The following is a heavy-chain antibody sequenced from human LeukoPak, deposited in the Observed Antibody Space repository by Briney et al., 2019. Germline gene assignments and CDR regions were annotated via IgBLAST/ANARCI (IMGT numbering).Heavy chain of an antibody. CDR1: GFNFSTYS. Sequence: GGSLRLSCAAPGFNFSTYSMAWVRQAPGKGLEWVSFIRPAGTYIYYADLVRGRFTISRDNAKNSLFLQMNSLRAEDTAVYFCAKEDTAGSTGSADYWGQGTLVTVSS. J-gene: IGHJ4*02. D-gene: IGHD2-2*01. CDR3: AKEDTAGSTGSADY. CDR2: IRPAGTYI. V-gene: IGHV3-21*04.